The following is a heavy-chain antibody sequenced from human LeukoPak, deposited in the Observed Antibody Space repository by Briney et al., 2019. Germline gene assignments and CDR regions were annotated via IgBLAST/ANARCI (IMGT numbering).Heavy chain of an antibody. CDR3: ARDNGNKYYFDY. D-gene: IGHD2-8*01. CDR1: GFMFSDYF. J-gene: IGHJ4*02. V-gene: IGHV3-11*05. Sequence: GGSLRHSCAASGFMFSDYFMSWIRQAPGKELEWISHISSNSKYTKYADSVKGRFTISRDNAKKSLYLQMNSLRAEDTAVYYCARDNGNKYYFDYWGQGTLVTVSS. CDR2: ISSNSKYT.